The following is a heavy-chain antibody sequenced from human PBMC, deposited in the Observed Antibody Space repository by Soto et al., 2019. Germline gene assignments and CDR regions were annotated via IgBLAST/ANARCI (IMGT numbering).Heavy chain of an antibody. CDR1: GFTFSSDG. V-gene: IGHV3-23*03. CDR2: ILADYNT. CDR3: ARRTEGYFGY. J-gene: IGHJ4*02. Sequence: PGGSLRLSCAASGFTFSSDGMTWVRQAPGKVLECISVILADYNTYYAGSVRGRFTISRDNSKNTLYLEMNSLRAEDTALYYCARRTEGYFGYWGQGALVTVSS.